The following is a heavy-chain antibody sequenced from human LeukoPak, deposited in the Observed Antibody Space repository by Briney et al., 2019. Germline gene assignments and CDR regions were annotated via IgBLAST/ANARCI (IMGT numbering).Heavy chain of an antibody. CDR3: ARSAGIAATIVLGY. CDR1: GFTFSSYA. CDR2: ISSNGGST. D-gene: IGHD5-12*01. V-gene: IGHV3-64*04. Sequence: GGSLRLSCSASGFTFSSYAMHWVRQAPGKGLEYVSAISSNGGSTYYADSVKGRFTISRDNSKNTLYLQMNSLRAEDTAVYYCARSAGIAATIVLGYWGQGTLVTVSS. J-gene: IGHJ4*02.